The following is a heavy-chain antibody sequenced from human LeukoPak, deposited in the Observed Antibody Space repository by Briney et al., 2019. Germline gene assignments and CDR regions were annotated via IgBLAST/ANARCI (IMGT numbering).Heavy chain of an antibody. V-gene: IGHV3-23*01. D-gene: IGHD1-7*01. CDR3: AKDLISWNFTPFDY. Sequence: AGGSLRLSCAASGFTFSSYAMSWVRQAPGKGLEWVSAISGSGGSTYYADSVKGRFTISRDNSKNMLYLQMKSLRAEDTAVYYCAKDLISWNFTPFDYWGQGTLVTVSS. CDR1: GFTFSSYA. J-gene: IGHJ4*02. CDR2: ISGSGGST.